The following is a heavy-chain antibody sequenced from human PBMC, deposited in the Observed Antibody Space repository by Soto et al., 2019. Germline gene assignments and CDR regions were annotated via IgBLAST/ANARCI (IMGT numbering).Heavy chain of an antibody. Sequence: GGSLRLSCAASGFTFSSYGMHWVRQAPGEGLEWVAVISYDGSNKYYADSVKGRFTISRDNSKNTLYLQMNSLRAEDTAVYYCAKDRPPFYYDILTGYYNPQLDYWGQGTLVTVSS. J-gene: IGHJ4*02. CDR3: AKDRPPFYYDILTGYYNPQLDY. V-gene: IGHV3-30*18. CDR2: ISYDGSNK. D-gene: IGHD3-9*01. CDR1: GFTFSSYG.